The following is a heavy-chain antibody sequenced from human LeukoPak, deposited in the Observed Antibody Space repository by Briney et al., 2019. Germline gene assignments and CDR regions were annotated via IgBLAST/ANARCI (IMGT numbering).Heavy chain of an antibody. Sequence: SETLSLTCAVYGGPFSGYYWSWIRQPPGKGLEWIGEIHPTGITNYTPSLKSRVALSVDTSKNQFSLNLTSVTAADTAVYYCARRYYYNLGSFPFDFWGQGSLATVSS. CDR1: GGPFSGYY. CDR3: ARRYYYNLGSFPFDF. V-gene: IGHV4-34*01. CDR2: IHPTGIT. D-gene: IGHD3-10*01. J-gene: IGHJ4*02.